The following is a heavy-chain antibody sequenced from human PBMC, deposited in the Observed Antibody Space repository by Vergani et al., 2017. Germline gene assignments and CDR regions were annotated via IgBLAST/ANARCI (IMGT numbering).Heavy chain of an antibody. D-gene: IGHD3-10*01. Sequence: EVQLLESGGGLVQPGGSRRLSCAGAGFTFDTYTMAYVRQAPGKGLECVATISSGGGDIFYADSVKGRFTISRDNSKNTLFLQMNSLKDEDTAVYYCTTAWGLYYLHGEDFQYWGRGTLVSVSS. CDR1: GFTFDTYT. CDR3: TTAWGLYYLHGEDFQY. CDR2: ISSGGGDI. V-gene: IGHV3-23*01. J-gene: IGHJ1*01.